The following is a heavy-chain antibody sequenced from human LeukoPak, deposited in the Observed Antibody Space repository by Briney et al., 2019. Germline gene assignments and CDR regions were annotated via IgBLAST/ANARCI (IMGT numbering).Heavy chain of an antibody. Sequence: GESLKISCKGSGYSFTSYWIVWVRQMPGKGLEWMGIIYPGDSDTRYSPSLQGQVTISADKSISTAYLQWSSLKASDTAIYYCARHNSVGATGWFDPWGQGTLVTVSS. CDR2: IYPGDSDT. CDR3: ARHNSVGATGWFDP. CDR1: GYSFTSYW. V-gene: IGHV5-51*01. J-gene: IGHJ5*02. D-gene: IGHD1-26*01.